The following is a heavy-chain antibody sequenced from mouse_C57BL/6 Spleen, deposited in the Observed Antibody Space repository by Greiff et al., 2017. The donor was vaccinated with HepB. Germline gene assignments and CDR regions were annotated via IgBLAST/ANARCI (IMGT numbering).Heavy chain of an antibody. CDR2: IYPRSGNT. CDR3: ARSHGSSYGYFDV. J-gene: IGHJ1*03. D-gene: IGHD1-1*01. V-gene: IGHV1-81*01. Sequence: QVQLKESGAELARPGASVKLSCKASGYTFTSYGISWVKQRTGQGLEWIGEIYPRSGNTYYNEKFKGKATLTADKSSSTAYMELRSLTSEDSAVYFCARSHGSSYGYFDVWGTGTTVTVSS. CDR1: GYTFTSYG.